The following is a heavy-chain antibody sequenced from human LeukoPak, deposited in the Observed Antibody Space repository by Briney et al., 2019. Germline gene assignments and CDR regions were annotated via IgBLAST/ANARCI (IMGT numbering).Heavy chain of an antibody. D-gene: IGHD2-2*01. CDR3: AGATSREAFDI. Sequence: SETLSLTCTVSGGSISDYYWSWIRQPPGKGLEWIGYIYYSGSTNYTPSLESRVTISINTSKNQFSLRLSSVTAADTAVYYCAGATSREAFDIWGQGARVTVSS. J-gene: IGHJ3*02. CDR2: IYYSGST. V-gene: IGHV4-59*01. CDR1: GGSISDYY.